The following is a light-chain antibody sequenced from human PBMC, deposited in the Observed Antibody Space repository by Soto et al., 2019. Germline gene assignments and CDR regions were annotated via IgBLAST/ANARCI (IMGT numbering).Light chain of an antibody. Sequence: QSALTQPPSASGSPGQSVTISCTGTSSDVGGYNYVSWYQQHPGKAPKLMIYEVSKRPSGVPDRFPGSKSGNTASLTVSGLQAEDEADYYCSSYAGSNNLDVFGTGTKLTVL. V-gene: IGLV2-8*01. J-gene: IGLJ1*01. CDR1: SSDVGGYNY. CDR2: EVS. CDR3: SSYAGSNNLDV.